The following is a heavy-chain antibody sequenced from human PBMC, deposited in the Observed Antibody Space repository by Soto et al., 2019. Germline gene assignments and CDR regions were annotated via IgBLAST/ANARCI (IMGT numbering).Heavy chain of an antibody. CDR2: ISPGSRYP. D-gene: IGHD2-15*01. CDR1: GFTFGDSY. CDR3: VRGGGGGLFDP. Sequence: QVQLVGSGGGLVPPGGSLRLSCAGSGFTFGDSYMSWILQAPGKGLEWLSYISPGSRYPAYADSVKGRFTISRDNAKRSLYLQMMSLTAEDTAIYYCVRGGGGGLFDPWGQGTMVTVSS. J-gene: IGHJ5*02. V-gene: IGHV3-11*06.